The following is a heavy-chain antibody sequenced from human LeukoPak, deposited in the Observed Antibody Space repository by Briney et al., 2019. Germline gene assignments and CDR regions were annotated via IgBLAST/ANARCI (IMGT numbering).Heavy chain of an antibody. V-gene: IGHV3-21*06. CDR2: ITSNIYT. CDR3: ARERDTSMVALDS. CDR1: GFTFSSYS. J-gene: IGHJ4*02. Sequence: GGSLRLSCAASGFTFSSYSLNWVRQAPGKGLEWVSCITSNIYTYYADSVRGRFTISRDNSQNSVYLVMDSLRAEDTAVYYCARERDTSMVALDSWGQGTLVTVSS. D-gene: IGHD5-18*01.